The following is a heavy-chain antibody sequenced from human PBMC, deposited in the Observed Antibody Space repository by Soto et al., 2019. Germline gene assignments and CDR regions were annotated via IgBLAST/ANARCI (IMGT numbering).Heavy chain of an antibody. Sequence: QVQLQQWGAGLLKPSEPLSLTCAVYGGSFSGNYWTWLRQPPGTGLERSGEINHSGSTNYNPSLKSRVTISVPTSKNQFSLKLTSGSAAATAVYYWARDKITGRFDYWGQGTRVTVSS. V-gene: IGHV4-34*01. CDR3: ARDKITGRFDY. D-gene: IGHD2-8*02. CDR1: GGSFSGNY. J-gene: IGHJ4*02. CDR2: INHSGST.